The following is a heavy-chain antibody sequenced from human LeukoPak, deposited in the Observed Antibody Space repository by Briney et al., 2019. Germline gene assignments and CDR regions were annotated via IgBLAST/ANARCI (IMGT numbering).Heavy chain of an antibody. Sequence: GGSLRLSCAASGFTFRSYGMSWVRQAPGKGLQWVSTMSATGSDIHHADSVKGRFTISRDNSKNTLYLQMNSLRAEDTAVYYCAKFVAAAGTYDAFDIWGQGTMVTVSS. J-gene: IGHJ3*02. D-gene: IGHD6-13*01. CDR1: GFTFRSYG. CDR2: MSATGSDI. CDR3: AKFVAAAGTYDAFDI. V-gene: IGHV3-23*01.